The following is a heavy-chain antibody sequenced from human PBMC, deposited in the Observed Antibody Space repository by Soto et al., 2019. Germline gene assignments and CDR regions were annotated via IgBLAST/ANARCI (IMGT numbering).Heavy chain of an antibody. CDR3: ARDRTTALYYYYGMDV. CDR2: IKQDGSEK. D-gene: IGHD4-4*01. V-gene: IGHV3-7*03. J-gene: IGHJ6*02. CDR1: GFTFSSYW. Sequence: EVQLVESGGGLVQPGGSLRLSCAASGFTFSSYWMSCVRQAPGKGLEWVANIKQDGSEKYYVDSVKGRFTISRDNAKNSLYLQMNSLRAEDTAVYYCARDRTTALYYYYGMDVWGQGTTVTDSS.